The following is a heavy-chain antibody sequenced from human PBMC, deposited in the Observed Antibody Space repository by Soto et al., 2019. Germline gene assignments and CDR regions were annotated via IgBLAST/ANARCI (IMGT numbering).Heavy chain of an antibody. V-gene: IGHV4-39*07. CDR1: LGSISSSSSY. D-gene: IGHD3-10*01. Sequence: SETLSLTCTVSLGSISSSSSYWGWIRQPPGKGLEWIGSIYYSGTTYYNPSLKSRVTISVDTSKNQFSLKLSSVTAADTAVYYCARLSLRASLPYYYYGMDVWGQGTTVTVSS. CDR2: IYYSGTT. J-gene: IGHJ6*02. CDR3: ARLSLRASLPYYYYGMDV.